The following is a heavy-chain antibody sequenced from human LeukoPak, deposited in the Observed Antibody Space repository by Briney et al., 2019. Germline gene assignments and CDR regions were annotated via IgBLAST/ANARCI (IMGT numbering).Heavy chain of an antibody. J-gene: IGHJ4*02. CDR3: ARHRETTMARRAFDY. Sequence: GESLKISCKGSGYSFTSYWIGWVRQMPGKGLEWMGIIYPGDSEARYSPSFEGQVTISVDKSTAFLQWSSLKASDTGIYYCARHRETTMARRAFDYWGQGTLVTVSS. D-gene: IGHD5-18*01. CDR1: GYSFTSYW. CDR2: IYPGDSEA. V-gene: IGHV5-51*01.